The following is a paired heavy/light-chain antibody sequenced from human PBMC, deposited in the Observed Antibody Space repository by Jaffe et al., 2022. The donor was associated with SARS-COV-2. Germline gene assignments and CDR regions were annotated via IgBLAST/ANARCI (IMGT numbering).Heavy chain of an antibody. V-gene: IGHV3-11*01. D-gene: IGHD1-26*01. Sequence: QVQLVESGGNLVKPGGSLELSCAASGFRFSDYYMNWIRQAPGKGPEWLAYISGGGTVTHYADSVKGRLTISRDNAKNSLHLRLNSLRAEDTALYFCARGPPVKDSASYNYDIKQTDYFFDLWGRGTLVIVSS. CDR1: GFRFSDYY. CDR3: ARGPPVKDSASYNYDIKQTDYFFDL. J-gene: IGHJ2*01. CDR2: ISGGGTVT.
Light chain of an antibody. CDR3: QQYYSTPFT. Sequence: DIVMTQSPESLSVSLGERATINCKSSQSILYSTNSKNYLAWYQHKPGQPPKLLIYWASTREFGVSDRFSGSGSGTDFSLTISSLQAEDVAVYYCQQYYSTPFTFGPGTKVEVK. V-gene: IGKV4-1*01. CDR2: WAS. CDR1: QSILYSTNSKNY. J-gene: IGKJ3*01.